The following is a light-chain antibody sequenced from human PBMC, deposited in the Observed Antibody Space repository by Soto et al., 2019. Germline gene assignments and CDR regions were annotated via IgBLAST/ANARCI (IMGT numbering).Light chain of an antibody. CDR1: QSVSSY. Sequence: EIVLTQSPATLSLSPGERATLSCRASQSVSSYLAWYQQKPGQAPRLLIYDASNRATRIPARFSGSGSGTDFTLTISSLEPEDFAVYYCQQRSNWTFGQGTKVELK. V-gene: IGKV3-11*01. J-gene: IGKJ1*01. CDR3: QQRSNWT. CDR2: DAS.